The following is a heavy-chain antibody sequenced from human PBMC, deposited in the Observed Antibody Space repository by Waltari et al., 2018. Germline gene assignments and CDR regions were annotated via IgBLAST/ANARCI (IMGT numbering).Heavy chain of an antibody. Sequence: EVQLVESGGGLVQPGRSLRLSCAASGFTFDDYAMHWVRQAPGKGLEWVSGISWNSGSIGYADSVKGRFTISRDNAKNSLYLQMNSLRAEDMALYYCAKDSWYSGYAQHFDYWGQGTLVTVSS. CDR2: ISWNSGSI. V-gene: IGHV3-9*03. CDR1: GFTFDDYA. CDR3: AKDSWYSGYAQHFDY. D-gene: IGHD5-12*01. J-gene: IGHJ4*02.